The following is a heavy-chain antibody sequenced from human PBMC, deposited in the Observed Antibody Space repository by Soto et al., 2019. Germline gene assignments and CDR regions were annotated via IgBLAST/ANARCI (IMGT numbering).Heavy chain of an antibody. CDR3: ARDFATSFDP. CDR1: GFTFDSYS. J-gene: IGHJ5*02. D-gene: IGHD3-3*01. Sequence: EVQLVESGGGLAQPGGSLRLSCTASGFTFDSYSMDWVRQAPGKGLEWVSYINSGGTSMFYADSVKGRFTISIDNGRNLLYLHLNNLRAEDTAVYYCARDFATSFDPWGQGALVTVSS. V-gene: IGHV3-48*01. CDR2: INSGGTSM.